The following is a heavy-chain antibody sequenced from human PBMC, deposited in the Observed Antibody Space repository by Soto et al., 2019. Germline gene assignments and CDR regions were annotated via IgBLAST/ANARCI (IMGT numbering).Heavy chain of an antibody. CDR1: GFTFSTYW. V-gene: IGHV3-7*01. CDR2: IKQDGSES. Sequence: GGSLRLSCAASGFTFSTYWMSWVRQAPGKGLEWVANIKQDGSESLYVDSVKGRFTISRDNAKNSLYLQMNSLRVEDTAMYYCVRDTSPRRCDYWGQGTLVTVSS. J-gene: IGHJ4*02. CDR3: VRDTSPRRCDY. D-gene: IGHD2-2*01.